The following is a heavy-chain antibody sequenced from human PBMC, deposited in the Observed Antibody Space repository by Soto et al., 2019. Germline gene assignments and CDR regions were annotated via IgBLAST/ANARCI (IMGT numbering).Heavy chain of an antibody. J-gene: IGHJ4*02. CDR1: GGSISSGDYP. V-gene: IGHV4-30-4*01. D-gene: IGHD5-12*01. CDR2: IYTSGST. Sequence: SETLSLTCTVSGGSISSGDYPWSWIRQPPGKGLEWIGYIYTSGSTNYNPSFKTRITISVDTSKTQFSLKWRSVTAADTAVYYGVSEGGYDSPHAFWGQGTLVTVSS. CDR3: VSEGGYDSPHAF.